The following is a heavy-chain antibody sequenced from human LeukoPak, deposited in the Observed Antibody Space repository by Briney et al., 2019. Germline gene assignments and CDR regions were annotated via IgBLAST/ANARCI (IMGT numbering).Heavy chain of an antibody. CDR1: GGTFSSYA. V-gene: IGHV1-69*04. Sequence: SVKVSCTASGGTFSSYAISWVRQAPGQGLEWMGRIIPILGIANYAQTFQGRVTITADKSTSTAYMELSSLRSEDTAVYYCAKDHEQWLDKADHLIDCWGQGTLVTVSA. D-gene: IGHD6-19*01. J-gene: IGHJ4*02. CDR3: AKDHEQWLDKADHLIDC. CDR2: IIPILGIA.